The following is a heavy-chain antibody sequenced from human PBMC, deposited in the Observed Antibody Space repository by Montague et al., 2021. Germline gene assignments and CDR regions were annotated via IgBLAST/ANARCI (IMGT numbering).Heavy chain of an antibody. V-gene: IGHV4-39*01. J-gene: IGHJ4*02. CDR1: GGSISSSSYY. CDR3: ASSSRGRWLQPYFDY. D-gene: IGHD5-24*01. Sequence: SETLSLTCTVSGGSISSSSYYWGWIRQPPGKGLEWIGSIYYSGSTYYNPSLKSRVTISVDTSKNQFSLKLSSATAADTAVYYCASSSRGRWLQPYFDYWGQGTLVTVSS. CDR2: IYYSGST.